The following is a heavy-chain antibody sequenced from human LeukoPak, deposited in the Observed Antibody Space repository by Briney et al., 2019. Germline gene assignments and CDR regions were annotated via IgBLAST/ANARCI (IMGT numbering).Heavy chain of an antibody. J-gene: IGHJ4*02. CDR2: INPNSGGT. Sequence: ASVKVSFKASGYTFTGYYMHWVRQPPGQGLEWMGWINPNSGGTNYAQKFQGRVTMTRDTSISTAYMELSRLRSDDTAVYYCARDLSDDSSGYCFDYWGQGTLVTVSS. CDR3: ARDLSDDSSGYCFDY. D-gene: IGHD3-22*01. V-gene: IGHV1-2*02. CDR1: GYTFTGYY.